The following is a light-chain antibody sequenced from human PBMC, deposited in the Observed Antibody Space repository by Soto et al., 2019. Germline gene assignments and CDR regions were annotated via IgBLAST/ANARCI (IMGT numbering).Light chain of an antibody. CDR1: QSVSSSN. CDR3: QQYNNWPPIT. J-gene: IGKJ5*01. V-gene: IGKV3-15*01. CDR2: GAS. Sequence: EIVMTQSPATLSVSLGGRATLSCRASQSVSSSNLAWYQQKPGQAPRLLIYGASTRATGVPARFSGSGSGTEFTLTISSLQSEDFAVYYCQQYNNWPPITFGQGTRLEIK.